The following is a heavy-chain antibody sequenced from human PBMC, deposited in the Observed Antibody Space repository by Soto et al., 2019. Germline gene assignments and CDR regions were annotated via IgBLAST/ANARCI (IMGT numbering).Heavy chain of an antibody. CDR1: GFTVSDNS. V-gene: IGHV3-66*01. Sequence: EVQLVESGGGLVQPGGSLRLSCAASGFTVSDNSMTWVRQAPGKGLEWVSVIYRGRSTNYADSVRGRFTISRDNSKNTLYRQIHSLRDEDTALYYCARDKARGVPSLVNSDYYYYAMDVWGQGTTVTVSS. CDR3: ARDKARGVPSLVNSDYYYYAMDV. D-gene: IGHD3-3*01. J-gene: IGHJ6*02. CDR2: IYRGRST.